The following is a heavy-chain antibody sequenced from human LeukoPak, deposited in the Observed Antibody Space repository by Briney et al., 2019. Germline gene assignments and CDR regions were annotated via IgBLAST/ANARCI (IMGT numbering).Heavy chain of an antibody. CDR2: INPNSGGT. Sequence: GASVKVSCKASGYTFTGYYMHWVRQAPGQGLEWMGWINPNSGGTNYAQKFQGRVTMTRDTSISTAYMELSSLRSEDTAVYYCAANTPRVVREDAFGIWGQGTMVTVSS. V-gene: IGHV1-2*02. D-gene: IGHD2-21*01. J-gene: IGHJ3*02. CDR3: AANTPRVVREDAFGI. CDR1: GYTFTGYY.